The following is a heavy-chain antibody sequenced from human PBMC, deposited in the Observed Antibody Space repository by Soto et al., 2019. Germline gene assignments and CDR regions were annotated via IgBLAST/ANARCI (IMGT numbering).Heavy chain of an antibody. Sequence: ASTMVSCNAPGCTFSSYDINWVRQATGQGLEWMGWMNPNSGNTGYAQKFQGRVTMTMNTSISTAYLELSSLRSEDTAVYHCAGADSRVYYAGPLGYCGQGNRVTVA. D-gene: IGHD3-22*01. CDR1: GCTFSSYD. CDR3: AGADSRVYYAGPLGY. J-gene: IGHJ4*02. V-gene: IGHV1-8*01. CDR2: MNPNSGNT.